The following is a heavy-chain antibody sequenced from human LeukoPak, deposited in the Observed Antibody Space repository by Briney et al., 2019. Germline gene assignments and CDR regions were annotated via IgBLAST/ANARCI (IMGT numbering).Heavy chain of an antibody. J-gene: IGHJ6*04. D-gene: IGHD6-13*01. Sequence: ASVKVSCKASGGTFSSHAISWVRQAPGQGLEWMGGIIPIFGTANYAQKFQGRVTITADKSTSTAYMELSSLRSEDTAVYYCARVIAAAGTPDYYYGMDVWGKGTTVTVSS. CDR1: GGTFSSHA. V-gene: IGHV1-69*06. CDR3: ARVIAAAGTPDYYYGMDV. CDR2: IIPIFGTA.